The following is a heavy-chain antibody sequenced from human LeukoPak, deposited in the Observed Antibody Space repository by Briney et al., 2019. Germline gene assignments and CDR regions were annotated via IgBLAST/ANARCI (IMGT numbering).Heavy chain of an antibody. V-gene: IGHV1-2*02. CDR3: AKDQKGVPGYYYYYGLDV. CDR2: INPNSGGT. CDR1: GYTFTCYY. J-gene: IGHJ6*02. Sequence: ASVKVSCKASGYTFTCYYIHWVRQAPGQGLEWMGWINPNSGGTNYAQKFQGRVTMTRDTSISTAYMELSRLRADDTAVYYCAKDQKGVPGYYYYYGLDVWGQGTTVTVSS. D-gene: IGHD3-3*01.